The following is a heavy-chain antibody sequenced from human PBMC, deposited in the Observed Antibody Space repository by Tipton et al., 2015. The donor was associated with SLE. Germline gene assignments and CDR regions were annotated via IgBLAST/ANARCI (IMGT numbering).Heavy chain of an antibody. J-gene: IGHJ4*02. V-gene: IGHV4-31*03. CDR1: GGSISSGGYY. D-gene: IGHD2-8*02. Sequence: LRLSCTVSGGSISSGGYYWSWIRQSPGKGLEWIGYISYSGSTNYNSSLKSRLTISVDTSKNQFSLKLSSVTAADTAVYYCVRDVGGYNTGWFPYYFDYWGQGTLVTVSS. CDR3: VRDVGGYNTGWFPYYFDY. CDR2: ISYSGST.